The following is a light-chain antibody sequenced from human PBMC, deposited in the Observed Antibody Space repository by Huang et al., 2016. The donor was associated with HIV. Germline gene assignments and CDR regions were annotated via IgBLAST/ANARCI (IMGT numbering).Light chain of an antibody. CDR3: QQYGYYT. CDR1: QNIRSSY. Sequence: EIVLTQSPDILSLSPGERVTLSCRAGQNIRSSYLAWYQQKHGQPPRLLIYGASTRAPGIPEMFSGSGSGTDFTLTISRLEPEDFASYYCQQYGYYTFGQGTKLEMK. CDR2: GAS. V-gene: IGKV3-20*01. J-gene: IGKJ2*01.